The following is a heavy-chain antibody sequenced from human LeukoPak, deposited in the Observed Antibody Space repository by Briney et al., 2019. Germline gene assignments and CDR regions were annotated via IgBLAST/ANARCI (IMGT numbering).Heavy chain of an antibody. CDR3: ARHVGDYFDF. Sequence: SETLSLTWSVSGGSVDTFYWTWIRQPPGKGLDWLGHVYYTGSTNYNSSLQDRISISIDMSKNQFSLTLTSVTAADTAFYYCARHVGDYFDFWGQGILVTVSS. CDR2: VYYTGST. V-gene: IGHV4-59*08. CDR1: GGSVDTFY. D-gene: IGHD1-26*01. J-gene: IGHJ4*02.